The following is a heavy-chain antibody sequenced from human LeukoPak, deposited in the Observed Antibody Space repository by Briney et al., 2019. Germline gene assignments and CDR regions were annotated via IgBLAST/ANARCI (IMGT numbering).Heavy chain of an antibody. J-gene: IGHJ4*02. Sequence: GGSLRLSCAASGFTFSSYAVSWVRQAPGKRLEWVSAISGSGGSTYYADSVKGRFTISRDNSKNTLYLQMNSLRAEDTAVYYCAKAPRGAVAAGYYFDYWGQGTLVTVSS. CDR3: AKAPRGAVAAGYYFDY. D-gene: IGHD2-15*01. V-gene: IGHV3-23*01. CDR1: GFTFSSYA. CDR2: ISGSGGST.